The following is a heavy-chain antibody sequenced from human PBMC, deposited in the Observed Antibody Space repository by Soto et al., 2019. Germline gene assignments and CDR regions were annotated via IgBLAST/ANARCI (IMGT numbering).Heavy chain of an antibody. D-gene: IGHD3-10*01. V-gene: IGHV1-69*19. CDR1: GGTFNTYR. CDR2: ISPMFGAA. CDR3: AREVQVHTPAFVY. J-gene: IGHJ4*02. Sequence: QVQLVQSGAEMKKPGSSVKVSCQSSGGTFNTYRMTWVRQAPGHGPEWMGDISPMFGAANYAPKFQGRVTITADESTGTSYMQLSSLTSEDTALYFCAREVQVHTPAFVYWGQGTLVTVSS.